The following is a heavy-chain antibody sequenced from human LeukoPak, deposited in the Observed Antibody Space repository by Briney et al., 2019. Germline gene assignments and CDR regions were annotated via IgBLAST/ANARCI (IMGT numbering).Heavy chain of an antibody. CDR3: ARGVPYDSWSGPHYSDY. CDR2: IKQDGNEK. D-gene: IGHD3-3*01. Sequence: GGSLRLSCAASGFTFGTYWMNWVRRAPGKGLEWVANIKQDGNEKFYVDSVKGRFTISRDNVKNSLYLQMNSLRAEDTAVYYCARGVPYDSWSGPHYSDYWGQGTLVTVSS. V-gene: IGHV3-7*01. CDR1: GFTFGTYW. J-gene: IGHJ4*02.